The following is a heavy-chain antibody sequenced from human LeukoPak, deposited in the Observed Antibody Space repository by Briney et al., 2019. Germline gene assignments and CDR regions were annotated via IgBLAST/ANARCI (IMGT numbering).Heavy chain of an antibody. V-gene: IGHV3-30-3*01. CDR3: AREGYYGSGSPPSLYFDY. Sequence: PGGSLGLSCAASGFTFRNYVIHWVRQAPGKGLEWVAVTSSDLNVKLYADSVKGRFTISRDNSRSTLYLQMNSLRPEDTAIYYYAREGYYGSGSPPSLYFDYWGQGTLVTVSS. CDR1: GFTFRNYV. D-gene: IGHD3-10*01. CDR2: TSSDLNVK. J-gene: IGHJ4*02.